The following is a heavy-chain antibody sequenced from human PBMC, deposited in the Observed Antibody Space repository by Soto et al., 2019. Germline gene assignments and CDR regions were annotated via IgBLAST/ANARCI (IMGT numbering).Heavy chain of an antibody. V-gene: IGHV3-23*01. CDR3: AKCITIFVVVPAYFDY. D-gene: IGHD3-3*01. CDR1: GFTFSSYA. J-gene: IGHJ4*02. CDR2: VSGSGGST. Sequence: EVQLLESGGGLVQPGGSLRLSCAASGFTFSSYAMSWVRQAPGKGLEWVSAVSGSGGSTYYADSVKGRFTISRDNSKNTLYLQMNSLRAEDTAVYYCAKCITIFVVVPAYFDYWGQGTLVTVSS.